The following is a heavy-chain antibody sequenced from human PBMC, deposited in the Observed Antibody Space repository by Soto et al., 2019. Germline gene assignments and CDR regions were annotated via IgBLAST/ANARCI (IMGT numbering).Heavy chain of an antibody. Sequence: EVQLLESGGGLVQPGGSLRLSCAASGFTFSSYAMSWVRQAPGKGLEWVSAISGSGGSTYYADSVKGRFTISRDNSKNTLHLQMNSLTAEDTAVYYCAKAPGIAAAGSWVDYWGQGTLVTVSS. CDR1: GFTFSSYA. CDR2: ISGSGGST. D-gene: IGHD6-13*01. CDR3: AKAPGIAAAGSWVDY. V-gene: IGHV3-23*01. J-gene: IGHJ4*02.